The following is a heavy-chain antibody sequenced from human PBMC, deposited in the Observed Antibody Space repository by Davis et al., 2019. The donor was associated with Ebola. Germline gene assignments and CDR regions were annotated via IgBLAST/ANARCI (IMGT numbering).Heavy chain of an antibody. J-gene: IGHJ6*04. CDR2: INHSGST. CDR3: ARGEATVTTWAYYYYGMDV. D-gene: IGHD4-11*01. V-gene: IGHV4-34*01. Sequence: GSLRLSCAVYGGSFSGYYWSWIRQPPGKGLEWIGEINHSGSTNYNPSLKSRVTISVDTSKNQFSLKLSSVTAADTAVYYCARGEATVTTWAYYYYGMDVWGKGTTVTVSS. CDR1: GGSFSGYY.